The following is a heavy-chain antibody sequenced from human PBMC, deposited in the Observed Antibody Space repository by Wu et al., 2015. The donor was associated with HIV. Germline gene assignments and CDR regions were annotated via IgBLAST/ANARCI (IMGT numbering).Heavy chain of an antibody. CDR1: GYTFSKSG. CDR3: ARWLQSGAFDI. CDR2: IMGDSGNT. J-gene: IGHJ3*02. V-gene: IGHV1-18*01. Sequence: QVRLVQSGAEVKKPGASVKVSCKTYGYTFSKSGVSWIRQAPGQGLEYMGWIMGDSGNTNYAQKLQGRVTMTTDTSTSTAYMELRSLRSDDTAVYYCARWLQSGAFDIWGQGTMVTVSS. D-gene: IGHD5-24*01.